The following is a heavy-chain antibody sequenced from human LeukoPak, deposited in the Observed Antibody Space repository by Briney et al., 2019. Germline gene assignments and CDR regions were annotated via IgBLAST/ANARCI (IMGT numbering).Heavy chain of an antibody. CDR2: ISSSSSYI. V-gene: IGHV3-21*01. Sequence: PGGSLRLSCAASGFTFSSYSMNWVRQAPGKGLEWVSSISSSSSYIYYADSVKGRFTISRDNAKNSLYLQMNSLRAEDTAVYYCARDQGAAALDAFDIWGQGTMVTVSS. D-gene: IGHD6-13*01. J-gene: IGHJ3*02. CDR1: GFTFSSYS. CDR3: ARDQGAAALDAFDI.